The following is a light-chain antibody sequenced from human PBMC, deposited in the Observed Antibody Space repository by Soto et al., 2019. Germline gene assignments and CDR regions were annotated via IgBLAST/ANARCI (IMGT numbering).Light chain of an antibody. V-gene: IGLV1-40*01. J-gene: IGLJ1*01. CDR3: QSYDSSLSAYV. Sequence: QSARTQPPSVSGAPGQRVTISCTGSSSNIGAGYDVHWYQQLPGTAPKLLIHGNNNRPSGVPDRFSGSKSGTSASLAFAGLQAEDEADYYCQSYDSSLSAYVFGTGTKVTVL. CDR1: SSNIGAGYD. CDR2: GNN.